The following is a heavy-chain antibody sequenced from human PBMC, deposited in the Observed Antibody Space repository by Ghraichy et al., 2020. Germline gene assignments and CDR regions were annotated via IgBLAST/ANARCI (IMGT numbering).Heavy chain of an antibody. CDR3: ARDYGGNPNPYYYYYMDV. D-gene: IGHD4-23*01. CDR2: ISAYNGNT. Sequence: ASVKVSCKASGYTFTSYGISWVRQAPGQGLEWMGWISAYNGNTNYAQKLQGRVTMTTDTSTSTAYMELRSLRSDDTAVYYCARDYGGNPNPYYYYYMDVWAKGTTVTVSS. J-gene: IGHJ6*03. CDR1: GYTFTSYG. V-gene: IGHV1-18*01.